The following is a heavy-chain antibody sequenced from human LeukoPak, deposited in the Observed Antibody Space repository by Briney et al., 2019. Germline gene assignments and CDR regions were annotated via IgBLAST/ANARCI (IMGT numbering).Heavy chain of an antibody. CDR2: ISYDGGDK. D-gene: IGHD2-21*01. Sequence: GGSLRLSCVASGITFSTYTMHWVRQAPGKGLEWVAVISYDGGDKYYVDSVKGRFTISRDNAKNSLYLQMNSLRAEDTAVYYCARDLFDYMDVWGKGTTVTVSS. V-gene: IGHV3-30*04. CDR1: GITFSTYT. J-gene: IGHJ6*03. CDR3: ARDLFDYMDV.